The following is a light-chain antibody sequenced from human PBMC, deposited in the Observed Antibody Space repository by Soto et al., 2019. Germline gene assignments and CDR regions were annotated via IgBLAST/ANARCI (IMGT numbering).Light chain of an antibody. V-gene: IGLV1-40*01. Sequence: QSVLTQPPSVSGAPGQRVTISCTGSSSNIGAVYDVHWYQQLPGTAPKLLIYGNSNRPSGVPDRFSGSKSGTSASLAITGLQAEDEADYYCQSYDSSLSGWVFGAGTKLTVL. CDR1: SSNIGAVYD. CDR2: GNS. CDR3: QSYDSSLSGWV. J-gene: IGLJ3*02.